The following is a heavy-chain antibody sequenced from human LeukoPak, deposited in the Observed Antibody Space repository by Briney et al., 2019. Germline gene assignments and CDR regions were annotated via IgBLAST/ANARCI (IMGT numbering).Heavy chain of an antibody. CDR3: ARAPGRNYCFNEHHNWFDP. J-gene: IGHJ5*02. V-gene: IGHV1-46*01. Sequence: ASVKDSCLASRYIFTSYLMHWVRQAPGQGLEGMGIINHSGCSTSFAQKFQGRVTMPIDMSTSTVYMEPSSLRSEDTAVYYWARAPGRNYCFNEHHNWFDPWGQGTLVTVSS. D-gene: IGHD1-14*01. CDR1: RYIFTSYL. CDR2: INHSGCST.